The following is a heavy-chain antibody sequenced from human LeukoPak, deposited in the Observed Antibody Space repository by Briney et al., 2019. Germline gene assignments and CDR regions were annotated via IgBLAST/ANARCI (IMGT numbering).Heavy chain of an antibody. Sequence: GRSLRLSCAASGFTFSSYAMHWVRQAPGKGLEWVAVISYDGSNKYYADSVKGRFTISRDNSKNTLYLQMNSLRAEDTAVYYCARHAHHIAAAGMGWFDPWGQGTLVTVSS. J-gene: IGHJ5*02. CDR3: ARHAHHIAAAGMGWFDP. CDR2: ISYDGSNK. CDR1: GFTFSSYA. V-gene: IGHV3-30*04. D-gene: IGHD6-13*01.